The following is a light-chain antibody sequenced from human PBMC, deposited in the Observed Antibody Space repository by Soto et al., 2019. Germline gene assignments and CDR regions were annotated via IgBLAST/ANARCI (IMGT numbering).Light chain of an antibody. V-gene: IGKV1-39*01. Sequence: DIQRTQSPSSLSAYVGDRVTITCRASQTISNFLNWYQQKPGKAPNLLIYAASGLQSGVPSRFSASGSGTDFTLNITSLQPEDFATYFCQQSFSTPRTFGQGTRVELK. CDR3: QQSFSTPRT. J-gene: IGKJ1*01. CDR2: AAS. CDR1: QTISNF.